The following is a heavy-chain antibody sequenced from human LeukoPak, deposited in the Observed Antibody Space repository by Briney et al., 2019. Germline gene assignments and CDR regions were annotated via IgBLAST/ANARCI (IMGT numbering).Heavy chain of an antibody. J-gene: IGHJ4*02. CDR1: GGSFSGYY. D-gene: IGHD3-3*01. CDR2: INHSGST. Sequence: SETLSLTCAVYGGSFSGYYWSWIRQPPGKGLEWIGEINHSGSTNYNPSLKSRVTISVDTSKNQFSLKLSSVTAADTAVYYCARELGFWSGYLGYYFDYWGQGTLVTASS. V-gene: IGHV4-34*01. CDR3: ARELGFWSGYLGYYFDY.